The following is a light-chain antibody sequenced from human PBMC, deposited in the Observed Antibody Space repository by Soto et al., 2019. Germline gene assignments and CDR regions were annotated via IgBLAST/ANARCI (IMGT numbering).Light chain of an antibody. J-gene: IGKJ2*01. Sequence: ALQMTQSPSSLSASVGDRVTITCRASQGIRNDLGWYQQKPGKAPKLLIYGTSNLQSGVPSRFSGSGSGTDFTLTISSLQPEDFATYYCLQDYNYPRTFGQGTNLEIK. V-gene: IGKV1-6*01. CDR1: QGIRND. CDR3: LQDYNYPRT. CDR2: GTS.